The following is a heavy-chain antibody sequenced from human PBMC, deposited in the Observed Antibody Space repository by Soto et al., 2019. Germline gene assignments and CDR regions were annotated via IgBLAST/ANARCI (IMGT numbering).Heavy chain of an antibody. J-gene: IGHJ6*02. Sequence: ASVKVSCKASGGTFSSYAISWARQAPGQGLEWMGGIIPIFGTANYAQKFQGRVTITADESTSTAYMELSSLRSEDTAVYYCARAGLRYFDWLPRHYYYYGMDVWGQGTTVTVSS. D-gene: IGHD3-9*01. CDR2: IIPIFGTA. CDR3: ARAGLRYFDWLPRHYYYYGMDV. V-gene: IGHV1-69*13. CDR1: GGTFSSYA.